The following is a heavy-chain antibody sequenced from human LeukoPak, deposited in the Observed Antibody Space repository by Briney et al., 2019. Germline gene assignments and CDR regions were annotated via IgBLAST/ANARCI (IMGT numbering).Heavy chain of an antibody. CDR3: AKVGYNWNDATFGY. CDR1: GFTLSSYA. CDR2: ISGSGGST. Sequence: GGSLRLSCAASGFTLSSYAMIWVRQAPGKGLEWVSAISGSGGSTYYADSVKGRFTISRDNSKNTLYLQMNSLRAEDTAVYYYAKVGYNWNDATFGYWGQGTLVTVSS. J-gene: IGHJ4*02. D-gene: IGHD1-20*01. V-gene: IGHV3-23*01.